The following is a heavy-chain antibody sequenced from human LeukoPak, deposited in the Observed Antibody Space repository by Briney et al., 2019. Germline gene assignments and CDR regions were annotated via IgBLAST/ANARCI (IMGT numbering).Heavy chain of an antibody. Sequence: PSETLSLTCAVYGGSFSGYYWSWIRQPPGKGLEWIGEINHSGSTNYNPSLKSRVTISVDTSENQFSLKLSSVTAADTAVYYCARGRQLVRWGQGTLVTVSS. D-gene: IGHD6-13*01. V-gene: IGHV4-34*01. CDR2: INHSGST. CDR1: GGSFSGYY. CDR3: ARGRQLVR. J-gene: IGHJ4*02.